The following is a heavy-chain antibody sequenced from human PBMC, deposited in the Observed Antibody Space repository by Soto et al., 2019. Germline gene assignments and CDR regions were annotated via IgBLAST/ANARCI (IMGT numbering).Heavy chain of an antibody. V-gene: IGHV4-61*08. CDR1: GGSIINGDYY. CDR2: IYYSGNT. Sequence: SETLSLTCTVSGGSIINGDYYWSWIRQPPGKGLEWIGYIYYSGNTYYNPSLKSRVTISVDTSKNQFSLKLSSVTTADTAVYYCARGYSGYDSGMDVWGQGTTVTVSS. CDR3: ARGYSGYDSGMDV. D-gene: IGHD5-12*01. J-gene: IGHJ6*02.